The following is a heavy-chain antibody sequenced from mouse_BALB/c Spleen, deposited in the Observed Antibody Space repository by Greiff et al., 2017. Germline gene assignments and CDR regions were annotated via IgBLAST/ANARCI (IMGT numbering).Heavy chain of an antibody. CDR3: ARDGDGYFAY. D-gene: IGHD2-3*01. CDR2: ISDGGSYT. V-gene: IGHV5-4*02. Sequence: EVKVVESGGGLVKPGGSLKLSCAASGFTFSDYYMYWVRQTPEKRLEWVATISDGGSYTYYPDSVKGRFTISRDNAKNNLYLQMRSLKSEDTAMYYCARDGDGYFAYWGQGTLVTVSA. J-gene: IGHJ3*01. CDR1: GFTFSDYY.